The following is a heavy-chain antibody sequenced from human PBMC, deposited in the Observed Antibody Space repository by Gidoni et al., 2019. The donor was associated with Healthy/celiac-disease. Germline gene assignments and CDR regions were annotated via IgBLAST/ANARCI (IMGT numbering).Heavy chain of an antibody. D-gene: IGHD4-4*01. J-gene: IGHJ6*03. V-gene: IGHV1-69*01. CDR2: IIPIFGTA. CDR3: ARVDSNYGTPAYYMDV. CDR1: GGTFSSYA. Sequence: QVQLVQSGAEVKKPGSPVKVSCKASGGTFSSYAISWVRQAPGQGLEWMGGIIPIFGTANYAQKFQGRVTITADESTSTAYMELSSLRSEDTAVYYCARVDSNYGTPAYYMDVWGKGTTVTVSS.